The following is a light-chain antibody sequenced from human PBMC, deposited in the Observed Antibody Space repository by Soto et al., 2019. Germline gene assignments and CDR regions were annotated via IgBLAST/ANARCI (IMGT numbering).Light chain of an antibody. V-gene: IGKV3-20*01. CDR3: QQYGSSPPFT. J-gene: IGKJ3*01. Sequence: EIVLTQSPATLSLSPWERATLSCRASQNIGTYLAWYQHKPGQAPRLLLYGASTRVTGIPDRFSGSGSGTDFTLTISRLEPEDFAVYDGQQYGSSPPFTFGPGTKVDIK. CDR1: QNIGTY. CDR2: GAS.